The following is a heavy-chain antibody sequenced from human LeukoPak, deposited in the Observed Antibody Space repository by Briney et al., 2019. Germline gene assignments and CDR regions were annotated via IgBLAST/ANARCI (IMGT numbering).Heavy chain of an antibody. CDR3: ARDSNVRGYSYGTRGYYYYGMDV. CDR1: GFTFSSYG. Sequence: GGSLRLSCAASGFTFSSYGMHWVRQAPGKGLEWVAVIWYDGSNKYYADSVKGRFTISRDNSKNTLYLQMNSLRAEDTAVYYCARDSNVRGYSYGTRGYYYYGMDVWGQGTTVTVSS. D-gene: IGHD5-18*01. V-gene: IGHV3-33*01. CDR2: IWYDGSNK. J-gene: IGHJ6*02.